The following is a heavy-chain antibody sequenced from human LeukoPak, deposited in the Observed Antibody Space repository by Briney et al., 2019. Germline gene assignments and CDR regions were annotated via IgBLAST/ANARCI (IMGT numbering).Heavy chain of an antibody. CDR2: IKSKTDGGTT. Sequence: GGSLRLSCAASGFTFSNAWMSWVRQAPGKGLEWVGRIKSKTDGGTTDYAAPVEGRFTISRDDSKNTLYLQMNSLKTEDTAVYYCTARREYYYYYGIDVWGQGTTVTVSS. J-gene: IGHJ6*02. CDR1: GFTFSNAW. D-gene: IGHD1-26*01. V-gene: IGHV3-15*01. CDR3: TARREYYYYYGIDV.